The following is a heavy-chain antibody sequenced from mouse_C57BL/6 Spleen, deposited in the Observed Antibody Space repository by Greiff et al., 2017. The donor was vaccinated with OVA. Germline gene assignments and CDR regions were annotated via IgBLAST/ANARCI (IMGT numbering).Heavy chain of an antibody. D-gene: IGHD4-1*01. V-gene: IGHV1-82*01. Sequence: VKLMESGPELVKPGASVKISCKASGYAFSSSWMNWVKQRPGKGLEWIGRIYPGDGDTNYNGKFKGKATLTADKSSSTAYMQLSSLTSEDSAVYFCASGTYYYFDYWGQGTTLTVSS. CDR2: IYPGDGDT. J-gene: IGHJ2*01. CDR3: ASGTYYYFDY. CDR1: GYAFSSSW.